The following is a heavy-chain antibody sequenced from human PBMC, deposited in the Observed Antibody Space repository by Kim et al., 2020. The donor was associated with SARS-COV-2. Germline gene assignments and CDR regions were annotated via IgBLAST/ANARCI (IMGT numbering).Heavy chain of an antibody. V-gene: IGHV3-23*01. D-gene: IGHD3-22*01. CDR1: GFIFSSYA. CDR2: IAGNGGIT. Sequence: GGSLRLSCAASGFIFSSYAMSWVRQAPGKGLEWISTIAGNGGITFYADSVKGRFTISRDNSKNTLYRQMNSLRAEDTALYYCAKPNYYDNSGFRGRYFDYWGQGTLVTVSS. J-gene: IGHJ4*02. CDR3: AKPNYYDNSGFRGRYFDY.